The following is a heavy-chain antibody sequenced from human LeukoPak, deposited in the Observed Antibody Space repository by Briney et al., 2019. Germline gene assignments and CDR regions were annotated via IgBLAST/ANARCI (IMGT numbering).Heavy chain of an antibody. J-gene: IGHJ4*02. CDR3: AKDRPTTVTTHKGPE. CDR2: IRYDGSNK. Sequence: QPGGSLRLSCAASGFTFSSYGMHWVRQAPGKGLEWVAFIRYDGSNKYYADSVKGRFTISRDNSRNTLYLQMNSLRAEDTAVYYCAKDRPTTVTTHKGPEGGQGTLVTVSS. D-gene: IGHD4-11*01. V-gene: IGHV3-30*02. CDR1: GFTFSSYG.